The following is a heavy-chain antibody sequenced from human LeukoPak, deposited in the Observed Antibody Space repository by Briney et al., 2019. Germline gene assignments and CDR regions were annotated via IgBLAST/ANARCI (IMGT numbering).Heavy chain of an antibody. J-gene: IGHJ4*02. CDR1: GFTFSRYE. CDR3: AREYRDFFDY. CDR2: ISNSAPTI. V-gene: IGHV3-48*03. D-gene: IGHD3-16*02. Sequence: GESLKISCAASGFTFSRYEMNWVRQAPGKGLEWLSYISNSAPTIYYSDSVKGRFTISRDNAKNSLYLQMDSLSAEDTAVYYCAREYRDFFDYWGQGTLVTVSS.